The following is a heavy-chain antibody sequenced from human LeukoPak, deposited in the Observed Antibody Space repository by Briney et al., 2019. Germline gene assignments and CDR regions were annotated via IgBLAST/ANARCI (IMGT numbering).Heavy chain of an antibody. CDR2: INPNSGGT. CDR1: GYTFTGYY. D-gene: IGHD6-13*01. Sequence: ASVNVSCKAPGYTFTGYYMHWVRQAPGQGLEWRGWINPNSGGTNYAQKFQGRVTMTRDTSISTAYVELSRLRSDDTAVYYCARDLLAAAGTAVDYWGQGTLVTVSS. V-gene: IGHV1-2*02. CDR3: ARDLLAAAGTAVDY. J-gene: IGHJ4*02.